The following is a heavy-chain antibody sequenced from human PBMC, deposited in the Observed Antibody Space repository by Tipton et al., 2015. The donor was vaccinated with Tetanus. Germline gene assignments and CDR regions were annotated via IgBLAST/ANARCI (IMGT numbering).Heavy chain of an antibody. V-gene: IGHV4-30-4*01. CDR3: ARDRRDFAYDSRGFYSPLYYFDN. CDR2: ISHSGTT. CDR1: GASFSSGDYY. Sequence: TLSLTCTVSGASFSSGDYYWSWIRKPPGKGLEWLGYISHSGTTNYNPSLMSRVTLSLDTARGQFSLKLTSVTAADAAVYFCARDRRDFAYDSRGFYSPLYYFDNWGQGLRVTVSS. D-gene: IGHD3-22*01. J-gene: IGHJ4*02.